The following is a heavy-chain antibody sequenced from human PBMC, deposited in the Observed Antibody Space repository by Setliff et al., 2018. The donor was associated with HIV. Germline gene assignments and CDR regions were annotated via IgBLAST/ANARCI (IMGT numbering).Heavy chain of an antibody. J-gene: IGHJ6*03. D-gene: IGHD2-15*01. V-gene: IGHV1-24*01. Sequence: ASVKVSCKISGYTLTELSIHWVRQAPGKGLEWMANFDPEDGETFYAQKFQGRLTMTRDTSISTAYMEVSRLRSDDTAIYYYARDRGHCSGGYCYRPLLYYFYYMDVWGKGATVTVSS. CDR2: FDPEDGET. CDR3: ARDRGHCSGGYCYRPLLYYFYYMDV. CDR1: GYTLTELS.